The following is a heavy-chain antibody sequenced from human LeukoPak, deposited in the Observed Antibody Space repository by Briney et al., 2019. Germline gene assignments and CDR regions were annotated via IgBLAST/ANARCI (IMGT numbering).Heavy chain of an antibody. D-gene: IGHD1-26*01. CDR1: GFPFSSYW. CDR3: ARSLGGAYDY. V-gene: IGHV3-74*01. CDR2: ISIDGSNT. J-gene: IGHJ4*02. Sequence: PGGSLRLSCAASGFPFSSYWMHWVRQAPGKGLVWVSRISIDGSNTNYADSVKGRFTISRDNAKNTLYLQMDSLRAEDTAVYYCARSLGGAYDYWGQGTLVTVSS.